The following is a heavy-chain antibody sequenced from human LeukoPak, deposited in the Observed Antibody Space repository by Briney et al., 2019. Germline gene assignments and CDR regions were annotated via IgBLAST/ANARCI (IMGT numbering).Heavy chain of an antibody. CDR3: ARTEYSSGWYYFDY. CDR1: GGSFSGYY. D-gene: IGHD6-19*01. Sequence: PSETLSLTCAVYGGSFSGYYWSWIRQPPGKGLEWIGEINHSGSTNYNPSLKSRVTISVDTSKNQFSLKLSSVTAADTAVYYCARTEYSSGWYYFDYWGQGTLVTVSS. V-gene: IGHV4-34*01. J-gene: IGHJ4*02. CDR2: INHSGST.